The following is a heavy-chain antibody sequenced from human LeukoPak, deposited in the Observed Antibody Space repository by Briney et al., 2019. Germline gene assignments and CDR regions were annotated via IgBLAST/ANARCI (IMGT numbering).Heavy chain of an antibody. D-gene: IGHD2-21*02. V-gene: IGHV3-30*02. CDR1: GFTFSSYG. CDR3: ARVPGAREVTAKFDY. Sequence: GGSLRLSCAASGFTFSSYGMHWVRQAPGKGLEWVAFIRYDGSNKYYEDSVKGRFTISRDNSKNTLYLQMNSLRAEDTAVYYCARVPGAREVTAKFDYWGQGTLVTVSS. CDR2: IRYDGSNK. J-gene: IGHJ4*02.